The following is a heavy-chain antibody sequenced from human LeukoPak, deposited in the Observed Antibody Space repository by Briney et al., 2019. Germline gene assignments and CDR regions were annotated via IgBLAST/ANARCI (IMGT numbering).Heavy chain of an antibody. CDR1: GFTFSSYG. D-gene: IGHD6-19*01. J-gene: IGHJ4*02. CDR3: AKDGVAVPFDY. V-gene: IGHV3-30*18. Sequence: GRSLRLSCAASGFTFSSYGMHWVRQAPGKGLEWVAVISYDGSNKYYADSVKGRFTISRDNSKNTLYLQMSSLRAEDTAVYYCAKDGVAVPFDYWGQGTLVTVSS. CDR2: ISYDGSNK.